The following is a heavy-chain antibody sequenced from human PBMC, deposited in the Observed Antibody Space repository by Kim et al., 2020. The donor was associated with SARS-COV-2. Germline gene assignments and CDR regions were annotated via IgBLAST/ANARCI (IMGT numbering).Heavy chain of an antibody. D-gene: IGHD4-17*01. J-gene: IGHJ3*02. CDR2: I. CDR3: ARGIVYGAFDI. Sequence: ISYAASVKGRFTISRDNAKNSLYLQMNSLRDEDTAVYYCARGIVYGAFDIWGQGTMVTVSS. V-gene: IGHV3-48*02.